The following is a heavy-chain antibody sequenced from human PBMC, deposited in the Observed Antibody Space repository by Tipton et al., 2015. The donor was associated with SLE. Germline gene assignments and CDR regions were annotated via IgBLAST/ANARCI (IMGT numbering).Heavy chain of an antibody. D-gene: IGHD3-10*01. J-gene: IGHJ4*02. CDR2: IYYTGTTT. V-gene: IGHV4-39*01. CDR1: GGSIISSTYY. Sequence: TLSLTCTVSGGSIISSTYYWAWIRQPPGKGLEWIGSIYYTGTTTYYNSFLKSRVTMSVDTSKNQFSLKLSSVTAADTAVYFCARRPYGPGSYFEYWGQGTLVTVPS. CDR3: ARRPYGPGSYFEY.